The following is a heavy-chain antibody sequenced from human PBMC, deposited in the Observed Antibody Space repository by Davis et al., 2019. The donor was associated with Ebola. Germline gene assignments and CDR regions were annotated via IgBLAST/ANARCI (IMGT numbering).Heavy chain of an antibody. CDR3: ARDPLIAAGDYYYYYGMDV. CDR2: INHSGST. V-gene: IGHV4-4*02. CDR1: GGSISSSNW. J-gene: IGHJ6*02. Sequence: MPSETLSLTCAVSGGSISSSNWWRWVRQPPGKGLEWIGEINHSGSTNDNPSLKSRVTISVDTSKNQFSLKLSSVTAADTAVYYCARDPLIAAGDYYYYYGMDVWGQGTTVTVSS. D-gene: IGHD6-13*01.